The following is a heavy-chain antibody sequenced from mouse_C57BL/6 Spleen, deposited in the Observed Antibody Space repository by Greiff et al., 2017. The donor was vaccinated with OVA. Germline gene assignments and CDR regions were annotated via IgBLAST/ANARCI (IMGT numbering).Heavy chain of an antibody. CDR2: IDPANGNT. CDR3: ARSHGNYEAWFAY. V-gene: IGHV14-3*01. J-gene: IGHJ3*01. CDR1: GFNIKNPY. Sequence: VQLQQSVAELVRPGASVKLSCTASGFNIKNPYMHWVKQRPEQGLEWIGRIDPANGNTKYAPKFQGKATITADTSSNTAYLQLSSLTSEDTAIYYCARSHGNYEAWFAYWGQGTLVTVSA. D-gene: IGHD2-1*01.